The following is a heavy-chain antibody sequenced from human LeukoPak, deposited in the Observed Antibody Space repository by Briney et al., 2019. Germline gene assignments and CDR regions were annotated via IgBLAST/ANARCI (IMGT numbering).Heavy chain of an antibody. Sequence: PSETLSLTCTVSGDSISSSSYYWGWIRQPPGKGLEWIGSIYYSGSTYYNPSLKSRVTISVDTSKNQFSLKLSSVTAADTAVYYCARDGYSGNDGLWGQGSLVTVSS. CDR3: ARDGYSGNDGL. CDR2: IYYSGST. V-gene: IGHV4-39*07. J-gene: IGHJ4*02. D-gene: IGHD5-12*01. CDR1: GDSISSSSYY.